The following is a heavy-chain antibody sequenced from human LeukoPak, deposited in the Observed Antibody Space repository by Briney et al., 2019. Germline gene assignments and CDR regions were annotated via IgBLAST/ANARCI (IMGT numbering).Heavy chain of an antibody. CDR1: GFTFSSYG. Sequence: GGSLRLSCAASGFTFSSYGMHWVRQAPGKGLEWVAFIRYDGSNKYYADSVKGRFIISRDNSKNTLYLQMNSLRAEDTAVYYCAKALGYCSGGSCHSDYWGQGTLDTVSS. CDR3: AKALGYCSGGSCHSDY. J-gene: IGHJ4*02. V-gene: IGHV3-30*02. CDR2: IRYDGSNK. D-gene: IGHD2-15*01.